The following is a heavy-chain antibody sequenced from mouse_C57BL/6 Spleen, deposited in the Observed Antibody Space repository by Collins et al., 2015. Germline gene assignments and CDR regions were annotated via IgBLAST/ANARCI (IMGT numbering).Heavy chain of an antibody. CDR3: ARCGDGYYDWYFDV. V-gene: IGHV1-76*01. CDR2: IYPGSGNT. J-gene: IGHJ1*03. Sequence: QVQLKQSGAELVRPGASVKLSCKASGNIFTDYYINWVKQRPGQGLEWIARIYPGSGNTYNNEKFKGKATLTAEKSSSTAYMQLSSLTSEDSAVYFCARCGDGYYDWYFDVWGTGTTVTVSS. D-gene: IGHD2-3*01. CDR1: GNIFTDYY.